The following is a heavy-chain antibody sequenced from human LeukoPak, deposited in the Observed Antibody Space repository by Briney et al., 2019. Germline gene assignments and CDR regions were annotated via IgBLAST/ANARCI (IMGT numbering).Heavy chain of an antibody. CDR3: ARSLEDYYDSSGYYHP. Sequence: ASVKVSCKASGYTFTNYYMHWVRQGPGLGFEWMGWINPKSGGTSYPQKFQGRLTMTRDTSISTAYMELSRLGSDDTAVYYCARSLEDYYDSSGYYHPWGQGTLVTVSS. CDR1: GYTFTNYY. V-gene: IGHV1-2*02. J-gene: IGHJ5*02. CDR2: INPKSGGT. D-gene: IGHD3-22*01.